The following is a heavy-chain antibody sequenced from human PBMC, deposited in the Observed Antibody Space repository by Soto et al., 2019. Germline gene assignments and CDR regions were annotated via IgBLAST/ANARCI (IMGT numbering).Heavy chain of an antibody. J-gene: IGHJ6*02. CDR2: ISGSGGST. V-gene: IGHV3-23*01. Sequence: GGSLRLSCAASGFTFSSYAMSWVRQAPGKGLEWVSAISGSGGSTYYADSVKGRFTISRDNSKNTLYLQMNSLRAEDTAVYYCAKDDDSSGIYYYYGMDVWGQGTTVTVSS. CDR3: AKDDDSSGIYYYYGMDV. D-gene: IGHD6-19*01. CDR1: GFTFSSYA.